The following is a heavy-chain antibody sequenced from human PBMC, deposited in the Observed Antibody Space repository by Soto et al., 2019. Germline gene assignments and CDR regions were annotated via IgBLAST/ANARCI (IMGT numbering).Heavy chain of an antibody. CDR3: ARHVDGAVRLDY. J-gene: IGHJ4*02. Sequence: QLQLQESGPGLVKPSETLSLTCTVSGGSISSSSYYWGWIRQPPGKGLEWIGSIYYSGSTYYNPSIKSLVTISVDTSKNQVSLNLSSLAAADTAVYYCARHVDGAVRLDYWGQGTLVTVSS. V-gene: IGHV4-39*01. CDR1: GGSISSSSYY. CDR2: IYYSGST. D-gene: IGHD2-8*02.